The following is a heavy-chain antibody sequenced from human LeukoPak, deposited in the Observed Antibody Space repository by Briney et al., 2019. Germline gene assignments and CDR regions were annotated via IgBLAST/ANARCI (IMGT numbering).Heavy chain of an antibody. D-gene: IGHD3-9*01. CDR3: ARSVGYDILTGYYGYYYYYMDV. Sequence: ASVKVSCKASGYTFTGYYMHWVRQAPGQGLEWMGWINPNSGGTNYAQKFQGRVTMTRDTSISTAYMELSRLRSDDTAVYYCARSVGYDILTGYYGYYYYYMDVWGKGTTVTVS. CDR2: INPNSGGT. J-gene: IGHJ6*03. CDR1: GYTFTGYY. V-gene: IGHV1-2*02.